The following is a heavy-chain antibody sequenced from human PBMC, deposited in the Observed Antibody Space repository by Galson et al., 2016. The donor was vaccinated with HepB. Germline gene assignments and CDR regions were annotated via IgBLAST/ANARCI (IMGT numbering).Heavy chain of an antibody. D-gene: IGHD3-9*01. CDR3: AAATYYDILTTYYVEDY. CDR2: IVAGNGDT. V-gene: IGHV1-58*01. Sequence: SVKASCKASGFIFKNAAVQWVRQAPGQGLEWIGWIVAGNGDTNYAQKFQGRDTFTRDMSTRTAYIELTSLRSDDTAVYYCAAATYYDILTTYYVEDYWGQGTLVTVSS. CDR1: GFIFKNAA. J-gene: IGHJ4*02.